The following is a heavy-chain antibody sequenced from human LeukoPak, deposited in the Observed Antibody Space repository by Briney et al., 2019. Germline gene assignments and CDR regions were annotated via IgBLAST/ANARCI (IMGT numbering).Heavy chain of an antibody. D-gene: IGHD6-19*01. CDR3: ARDPLDSGWYEYFFDS. Sequence: GASVKVSCKASGYTFTSYYMHWVRQAPGQGLEWMGIINPSGGSTSYAQKFQGRVTLTRDTSISTVYMELSSLISDDTAVYYCARDPLDSGWYEYFFDSWGQGTLVTVSS. V-gene: IGHV1-46*01. J-gene: IGHJ4*02. CDR1: GYTFTSYY. CDR2: INPSGGST.